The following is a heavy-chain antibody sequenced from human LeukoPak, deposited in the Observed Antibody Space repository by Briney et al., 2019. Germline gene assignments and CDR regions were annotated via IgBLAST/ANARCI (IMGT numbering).Heavy chain of an antibody. V-gene: IGHV6-1*01. D-gene: IGHD6-13*01. CDR1: GDSVSSNSAA. Sequence: SQTLSLTCAVSGDSVSSNSAAWNWIRQSPSRGLEWLGRTYYRSKWYNDYAVSVKSRITINPDTSKNQFSLQLNSVTPEDTAVYYCARAMRIAAAGTYYFDYWGQGTLVTVSS. CDR2: TYYRSKWYN. CDR3: ARAMRIAAAGTYYFDY. J-gene: IGHJ4*02.